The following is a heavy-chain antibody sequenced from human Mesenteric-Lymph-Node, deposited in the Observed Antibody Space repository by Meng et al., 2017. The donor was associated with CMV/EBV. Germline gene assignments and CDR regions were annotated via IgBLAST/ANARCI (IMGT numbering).Heavy chain of an antibody. CDR1: GYTFTNYW. CDR2: IYPGDSDT. J-gene: IGHJ4*02. CDR3: ARLGGSGGSWIDS. D-gene: IGHD2-15*01. V-gene: IGHV5-51*01. Sequence: GGSLRLSCKGSGYTFTNYWIGWVRQMPGKGLEWMGTIYPGDSDTRYSPSFQGQVTISADKSATTAYLQWRSLQASDTAIYYCARLGGSGGSWIDSWGQGTLVTVSS.